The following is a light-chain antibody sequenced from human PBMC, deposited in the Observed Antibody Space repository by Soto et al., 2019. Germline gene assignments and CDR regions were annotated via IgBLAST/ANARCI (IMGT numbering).Light chain of an antibody. CDR2: EVN. CDR1: SSDIGAYDY. J-gene: IGLJ1*01. Sequence: QSALTQPASLSGSPGQSITISCTGTSSDIGAYDYVSWFQQHPGKAPKLMISEVNNRPSGVSNRFSGSKSGNTAYLTISGLQVEDEAEYFCFSYAGNYVYVFGSGTKLTVL. CDR3: FSYAGNYVYV. V-gene: IGLV2-14*01.